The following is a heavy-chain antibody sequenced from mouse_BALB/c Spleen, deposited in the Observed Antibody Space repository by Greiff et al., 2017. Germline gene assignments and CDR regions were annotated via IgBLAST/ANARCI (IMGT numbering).Heavy chain of an antibody. V-gene: IGHV1-5*01. J-gene: IGHJ2*01. CDR3: TSAGYYDYDGEDFDY. CDR2: IYPGNSDT. CDR1: GYTFTSYW. D-gene: IGHD2-4*01. Sequence: VQLKQSGTVLARPGASVKMSCKASGYTFTSYWMHWVKQRPGQGLEWIGAIYPGNSDTSYNQKFKGKAKLTAVTSTSTAYMELSSLTNEDSAVYYCTSAGYYDYDGEDFDYWGQGTTLTVSS.